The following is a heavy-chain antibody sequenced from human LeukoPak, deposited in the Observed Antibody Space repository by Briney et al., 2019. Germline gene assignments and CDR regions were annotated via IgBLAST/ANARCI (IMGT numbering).Heavy chain of an antibody. V-gene: IGHV1-18*01. Sequence: ASVKVSCKASGYTFTSYGISWVRQAPGQGLEWMGWISAYNGNTNYAQKFQGRVTMTTGTSTSTAYMELRSLRSDDTAVYYCARDGDDSSGYSLLNDVFDIWGQGTMVTVSS. CDR2: ISAYNGNT. CDR1: GYTFTSYG. D-gene: IGHD3-22*01. J-gene: IGHJ3*02. CDR3: ARDGDDSSGYSLLNDVFDI.